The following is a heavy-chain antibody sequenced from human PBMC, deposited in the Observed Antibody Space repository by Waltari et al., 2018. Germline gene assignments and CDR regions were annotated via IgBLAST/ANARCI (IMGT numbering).Heavy chain of an antibody. CDR1: GGTFRSYA. CDR3: ARGGDITSYYFDY. Sequence: VQLVQSGAEVKKPGSSVKVSCKASGGTFRSYAISWVRQMPGKGLEWMGIIYPGDSDTRYSPSFQGQVTISADKSISTAYLQWSSLKASDTAMYYCARGGDITSYYFDYWGQGTLVTVSS. J-gene: IGHJ4*02. D-gene: IGHD3-10*01. V-gene: IGHV5-51*01. CDR2: IYPGDSDT.